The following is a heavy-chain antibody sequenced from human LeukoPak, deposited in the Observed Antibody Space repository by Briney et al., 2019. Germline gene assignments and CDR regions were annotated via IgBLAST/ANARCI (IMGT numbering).Heavy chain of an antibody. J-gene: IGHJ6*03. CDR1: GGAISGGAYC. D-gene: IGHD1-26*01. CDR3: ARLYYAGGGYYSYMDV. CDR2: ICNSGST. Sequence: SQTLSLTCTGSGGAISGGAYCWSWIRQHPGKGLEWIGFICNSGSTDYNPSLKTRATISVDMSNSQFSLKLSSVTAADTAVYYCARLYYAGGGYYSYMDVWGKGTTVTVSS. V-gene: IGHV4-31*03.